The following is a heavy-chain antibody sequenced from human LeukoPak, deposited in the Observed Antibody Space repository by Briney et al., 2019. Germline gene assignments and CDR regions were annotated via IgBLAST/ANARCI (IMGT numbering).Heavy chain of an antibody. D-gene: IGHD3-22*01. CDR3: AKASLYDSSGYYRYYYYYGMDV. Sequence: GGSLRLSCAASGFTFSSYAMSWVRQAPGKGLEWASAISGSGGSTYYADSVKGRFTISRDNSKNTLYLQMNSLRAEDTAVYYCAKASLYDSSGYYRYYYYYGMDVWGQGTTVTVSS. J-gene: IGHJ6*02. CDR1: GFTFSSYA. V-gene: IGHV3-23*01. CDR2: ISGSGGST.